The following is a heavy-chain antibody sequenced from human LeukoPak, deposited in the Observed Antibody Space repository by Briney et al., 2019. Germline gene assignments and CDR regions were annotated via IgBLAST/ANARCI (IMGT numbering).Heavy chain of an antibody. J-gene: IGHJ3*02. Sequence: GGSLRLSCAASGFTFSSYSMNWVRQAPGKGLEWVSSISSSSSYIYYADSVKGRFTISRDNAKNSLYLQMNSLRAEDTAVYYCARDRTDGYYDYVWGSGPDAFDIWGQGTMVTVSS. CDR2: ISSSSSYI. D-gene: IGHD3-16*01. CDR1: GFTFSSYS. CDR3: ARDRTDGYYDYVWGSGPDAFDI. V-gene: IGHV3-21*01.